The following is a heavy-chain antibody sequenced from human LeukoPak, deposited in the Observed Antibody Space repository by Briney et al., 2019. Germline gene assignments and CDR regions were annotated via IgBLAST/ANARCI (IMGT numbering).Heavy chain of an antibody. Sequence: GGSLRLSCAASGFTFSSYSMNWVRQAPGKGLEWVSSISSSSSYIYYADSVKGRFTISRDNAKNSLYLQMNSLRAEDTAVYYCATSTFGVRYLDYWGQGTLVTVSS. CDR1: GFTFSSYS. V-gene: IGHV3-21*01. CDR3: ATSTFGVRYLDY. J-gene: IGHJ4*02. CDR2: ISSSSSYI. D-gene: IGHD3-10*01.